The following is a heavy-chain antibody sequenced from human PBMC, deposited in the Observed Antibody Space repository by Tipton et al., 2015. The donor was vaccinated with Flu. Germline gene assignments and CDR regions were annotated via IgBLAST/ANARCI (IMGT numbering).Heavy chain of an antibody. J-gene: IGHJ4*02. CDR2: IYHSGST. CDR1: GDSLSSGDYH. D-gene: IGHD4-23*01. CDR3: ARAVYGGNWAYFDN. Sequence: TLSLTCTVSGDSLSSGDYHWSWIRQHPGKGLEWIGYIYHSGSTYYIPSLKSRLTISVDTSKNQFSLKLSPVTAADTAVYYCARAVYGGNWAYFDNWGQGTLVTVSS. V-gene: IGHV4-31*03.